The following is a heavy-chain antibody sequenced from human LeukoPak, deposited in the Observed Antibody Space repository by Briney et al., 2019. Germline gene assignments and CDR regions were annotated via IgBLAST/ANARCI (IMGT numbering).Heavy chain of an antibody. Sequence: GGSLRLSCAASGFTFSSYAMGWVRQAPGKGLEWVSAISGSGANTYYADSVKGRFTISRDNSKNTLSLQMNTLRTDDTAVYYCARGFCSSTNCYQGPYDFWGQGTLVTVSS. D-gene: IGHD2-2*01. CDR1: GFTFSSYA. CDR3: ARGFCSSTNCYQGPYDF. J-gene: IGHJ4*02. V-gene: IGHV3-23*01. CDR2: ISGSGANT.